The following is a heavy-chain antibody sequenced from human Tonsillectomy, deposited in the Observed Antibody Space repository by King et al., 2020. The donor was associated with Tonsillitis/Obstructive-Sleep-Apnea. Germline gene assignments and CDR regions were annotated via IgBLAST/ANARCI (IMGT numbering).Heavy chain of an antibody. D-gene: IGHD2-2*01. V-gene: IGHV4-39*01. CDR1: GGSISSSSYY. J-gene: IGHJ5*02. CDR3: ARDDCSSTSCYGGGNWFDP. CDR2: IYYSGST. Sequence: QLQESGPGLLKPSETLSLTCTVSGGSISSSSYYWGWIRQPPGKGLEWIGSIYYSGSTYYNPSLKSRVTISVDTSKNQFSLKLSSVTAADTAVYYCARDDCSSTSCYGGGNWFDPWGQGTLVTVSS.